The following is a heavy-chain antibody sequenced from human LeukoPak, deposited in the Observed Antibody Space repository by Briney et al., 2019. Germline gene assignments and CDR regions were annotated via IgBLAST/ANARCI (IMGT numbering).Heavy chain of an antibody. CDR2: INPNSGGT. D-gene: IGHD2-15*01. Sequence: GASVKVSCKASGYTFTGYYMHWVRQAPGQGLEWMGWINPNSGGTNYAQKFQGRVTMTRDTSISTAYMELSRLRSDDTDVYYCARNIHAAIVVVAATPLGIDYWGQGTLVTVSS. CDR1: GYTFTGYY. J-gene: IGHJ4*02. CDR3: ARNIHAAIVVVAATPLGIDY. V-gene: IGHV1-2*02.